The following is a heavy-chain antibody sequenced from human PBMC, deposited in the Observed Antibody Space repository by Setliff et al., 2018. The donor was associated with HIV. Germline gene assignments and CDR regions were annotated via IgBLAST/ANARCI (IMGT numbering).Heavy chain of an antibody. D-gene: IGHD2-21*02. CDR2: IYTSGST. J-gene: IGHJ1*01. CDR3: ARQYGAVKSVVTVVAKYFPH. V-gene: IGHV4-61*09. CDR1: GGSISSGSYY. Sequence: SETLSLTCTVSGGSISSGSYYWSWIRQPAGKGLEWIGHIYTSGSTNYNPSLKSRVTISADTSENQFSLKLRSVTAADTAVYYCARQYGAVKSVVTVVAKYFPHWGQGTLVTVSS.